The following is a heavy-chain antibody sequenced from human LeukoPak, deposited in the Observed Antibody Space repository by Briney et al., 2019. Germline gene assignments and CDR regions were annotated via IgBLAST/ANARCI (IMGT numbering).Heavy chain of an antibody. D-gene: IGHD3-10*01. J-gene: IGHJ4*02. Sequence: GGSLRLSCAASGFTFSGSAMHWVRQVSGKGLEWVCRIRSKANSYATAYAASAKGRFTISRDESKNTAYLQMNSLNTEDTAVYYCTTYGSGRKFDYWGQGILVTVSS. V-gene: IGHV3-73*01. CDR2: IRSKANSYAT. CDR1: GFTFSGSA. CDR3: TTYGSGRKFDY.